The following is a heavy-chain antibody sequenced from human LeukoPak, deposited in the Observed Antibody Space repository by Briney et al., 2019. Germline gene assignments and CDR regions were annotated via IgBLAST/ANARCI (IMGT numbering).Heavy chain of an antibody. Sequence: GASVKVSCKASGYTFTGYYMHWVRQAPGQGLEWMGWINPNSGGTNYAQTFQGRVTMTRDTSISTAYMELSRLRSDDTAVYYCARAPTIVGDEGWFDPWGQGTLVTVSS. D-gene: IGHD3-22*01. J-gene: IGHJ5*02. CDR2: INPNSGGT. CDR3: ARAPTIVGDEGWFDP. V-gene: IGHV1-2*02. CDR1: GYTFTGYY.